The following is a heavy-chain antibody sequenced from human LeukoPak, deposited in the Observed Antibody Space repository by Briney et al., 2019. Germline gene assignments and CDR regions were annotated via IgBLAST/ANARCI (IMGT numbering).Heavy chain of an antibody. V-gene: IGHV4-4*02. D-gene: IGHD1-26*01. J-gene: IGHJ4*02. CDR3: SRESGAFSPFGY. CDR2: ISLSGVT. CDR1: GGSISSTNW. Sequence: SGTLSLTCGVSGGSISSTNWWSWVRQPPGQGLEWVGEISLSGVTNYNPSLKSRVTMSLDRSKNHLSLTLTSVTAADTAVYYCSRESGAFSPFGYWGQGTLVTVSS.